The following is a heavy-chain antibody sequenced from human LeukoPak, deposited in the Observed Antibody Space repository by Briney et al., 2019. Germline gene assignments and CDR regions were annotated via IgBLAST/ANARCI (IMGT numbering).Heavy chain of an antibody. CDR1: GFTFSSYG. V-gene: IGHV3-30*03. CDR2: ISYDGSNK. Sequence: PGGSLRLSCAASGFTFSSYGMHWVRQAPGKGLEWVAVISYDGSNKYYADSVKGRFTISRDNSKNTLYLQMNSLRAEDTAVYYCARGRGYSGSYYDYWGQGTLVTVSS. D-gene: IGHD1-26*01. J-gene: IGHJ4*02. CDR3: ARGRGYSGSYYDY.